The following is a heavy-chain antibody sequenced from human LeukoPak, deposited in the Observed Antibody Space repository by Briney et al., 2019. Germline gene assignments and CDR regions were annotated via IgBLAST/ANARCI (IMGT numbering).Heavy chain of an antibody. CDR3: AREKGFRLGYDI. D-gene: IGHD6-19*01. CDR1: GYTFNTDY. Sequence: ASVKVSCKASGYTFNTDYFHWMRQAPGQRLEWMGWVTGGNGNTKYSEKFQGRVTNTRDTSANTAYMELNSLRSEDTAVYYCAREKGFRLGYDIWGQGTMVTVSS. CDR2: VTGGNGNT. J-gene: IGHJ3*02. V-gene: IGHV1-3*01.